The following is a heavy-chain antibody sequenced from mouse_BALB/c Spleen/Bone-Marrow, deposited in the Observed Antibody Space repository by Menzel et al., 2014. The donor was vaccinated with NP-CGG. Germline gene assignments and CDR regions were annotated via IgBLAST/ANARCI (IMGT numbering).Heavy chain of an antibody. J-gene: IGHJ3*01. CDR1: GFTFSSYA. D-gene: IGHD3-2*01. CDR2: ISSGGSYT. V-gene: IGHV5-9-4*01. CDR3: AMEVRQGPWFAY. Sequence: DVHLVESGGGLVKPGGSLKLSCAASGFTFSSYAMSWVRQSPEKRLEWVAEISSGGSYTYYPDTVTGRFTISRDNAKHTLYLEMSSLRSEDTAMYYCAMEVRQGPWFAYWGQGTLVTVSA.